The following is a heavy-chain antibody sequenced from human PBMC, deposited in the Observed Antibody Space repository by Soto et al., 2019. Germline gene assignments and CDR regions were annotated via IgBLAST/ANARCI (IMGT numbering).Heavy chain of an antibody. V-gene: IGHV4-30-4*01. CDR2: IYYSGST. D-gene: IGHD3-10*01. Sequence: QVQLQESGPGLVKPSQTLSLTCTVSGGSISSGDYYWGWIRQPPGKGLEWIGYIYYSGSTYYNPSLQSRVTIAVDTSKNQFSLKLSSVTAADTAVYYCAREWFGEFNWFDPWGQGTLVTVSS. CDR3: AREWFGEFNWFDP. CDR1: GGSISSGDYY. J-gene: IGHJ5*02.